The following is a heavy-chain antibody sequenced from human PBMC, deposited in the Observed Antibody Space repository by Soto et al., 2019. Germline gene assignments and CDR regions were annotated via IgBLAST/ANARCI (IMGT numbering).Heavy chain of an antibody. D-gene: IGHD1-26*01. CDR2: IYYSGST. Sequence: QVQLQESGPGLVKPSQTLSLTCTVSGGSISSGGYYWSWIRQHPGKGLEWIGYIYYSGSTYYNPSLKSRVTISEDTSKNQFSLKLSSVTAADTAVYYCAREMELRNWFDPWGQGTLVTVSS. CDR3: AREMELRNWFDP. J-gene: IGHJ5*02. V-gene: IGHV4-31*03. CDR1: GGSISSGGYY.